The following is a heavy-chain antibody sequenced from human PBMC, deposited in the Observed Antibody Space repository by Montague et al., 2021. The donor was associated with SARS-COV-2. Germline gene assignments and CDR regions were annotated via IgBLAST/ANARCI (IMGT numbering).Heavy chain of an antibody. CDR2: TFYRSTFYH. CDR1: EDSVSSRTAA. Sequence: CAISEDSVSSRTAAWYWIRQSPSRGLEWLGRTFYRSTFYHDYAPSAKSRIIINADTSKNQFSLQLSSVTPDDTAVYYCARDSELGNEALDIWGRGTMVTVSS. D-gene: IGHD7-27*01. CDR3: ARDSELGNEALDI. J-gene: IGHJ3*02. V-gene: IGHV6-1*01.